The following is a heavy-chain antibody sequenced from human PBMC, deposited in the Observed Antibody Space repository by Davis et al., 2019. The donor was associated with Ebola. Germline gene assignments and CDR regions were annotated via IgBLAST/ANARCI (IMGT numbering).Heavy chain of an antibody. D-gene: IGHD3-16*01. J-gene: IGHJ5*02. Sequence: ASVTVSCKASVYTFSVYSIYWVRQAPGQGLEWMGRINGGNGETKYSQKFQGRVIMTRDTSANMVYMELTSLRPEDTAVYYCARASGGLGKYGGSVGPWGQGTLVTVSS. V-gene: IGHV1-3*01. CDR1: VYTFSVYS. CDR2: INGGNGET. CDR3: ARASGGLGKYGGSVGP.